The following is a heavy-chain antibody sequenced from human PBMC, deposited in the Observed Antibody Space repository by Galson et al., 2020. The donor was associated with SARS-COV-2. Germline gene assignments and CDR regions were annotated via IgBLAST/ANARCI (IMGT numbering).Heavy chain of an antibody. CDR3: ASELRGGRYPGDAFEI. Sequence: KISCTTSGGAFTSYTINWLRQAPGQGPEWMGSFLPNYGTKTYAQTFEGRITITADESTSTAYMEVTSLRSEDTAMYYCASELRGGRYPGDAFEIWGQGTMVSVSS. CDR2: FLPNYGTK. D-gene: IGHD1-26*01. J-gene: IGHJ3*02. V-gene: IGHV1-69*15. CDR1: GGAFTSYT.